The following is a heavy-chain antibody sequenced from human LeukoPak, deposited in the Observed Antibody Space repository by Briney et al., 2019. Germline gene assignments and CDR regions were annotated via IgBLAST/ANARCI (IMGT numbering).Heavy chain of an antibody. CDR3: ARGGRSTIFGVVIIGNNWFDP. V-gene: IGHV4-39*01. Sequence: SETLSLTCTVSGASFSSSTYYWGWIRQPPGKGLEWIGSIYYSGSTYYNPSLKSRVTMSVDTSKNQFSLKLSSVTAADTAVYYCARGGRSTIFGVVIIGNNWFDPWGQGTLVTVSS. CDR2: IYYSGST. D-gene: IGHD3-3*01. CDR1: GASFSSSTYY. J-gene: IGHJ5*02.